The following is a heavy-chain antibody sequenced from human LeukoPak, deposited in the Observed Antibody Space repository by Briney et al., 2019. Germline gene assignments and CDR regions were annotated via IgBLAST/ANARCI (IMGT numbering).Heavy chain of an antibody. CDR2: INPNSGGT. V-gene: IGHV1-2*02. J-gene: IGHJ3*02. Sequence: ASVKVSCKASGYTFTGSYMHWVRQAPGQGLEWMGWINPNSGGTNYAQKFQGRVTMTRDTSISTAYMELSRLRSDDTAVYYCATLYYDIVTGYSDAFDIWGQGTMVTVSS. CDR3: ATLYYDIVTGYSDAFDI. CDR1: GYTFTGSY. D-gene: IGHD3-9*01.